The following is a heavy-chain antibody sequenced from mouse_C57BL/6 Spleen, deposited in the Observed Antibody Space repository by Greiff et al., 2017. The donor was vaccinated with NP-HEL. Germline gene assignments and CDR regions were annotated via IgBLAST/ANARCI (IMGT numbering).Heavy chain of an antibody. CDR2: IRSKSNNYAT. V-gene: IGHV10-1*01. CDR3: VRSYYYGSSYWYFDV. J-gene: IGHJ1*03. D-gene: IGHD1-1*01. CDR1: GFSFNTYA. Sequence: EVKLVESGGGLVQPKGSLKLSCAASGFSFNTYAMNWVRQAPGKGLEWVARIRSKSNNYATYYADSVKDRFTISRDDSESMLYLQMNNLKTEDTAMYYCVRSYYYGSSYWYFDVWGTGTTVTVSS.